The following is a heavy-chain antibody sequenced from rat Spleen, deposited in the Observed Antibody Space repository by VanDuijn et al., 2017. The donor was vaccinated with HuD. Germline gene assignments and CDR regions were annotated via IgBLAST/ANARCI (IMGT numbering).Heavy chain of an antibody. CDR1: GFTFSNYG. D-gene: IGHD1-11*01. CDR2: ISTGGGNT. CDR3: ARLGTEAIGNWFSY. J-gene: IGHJ2*01. Sequence: EVQLVESGGGLMQPGRSLKLSCAASGFTFSNYGMAWVRQTPTKGLEWVASISTGGGNTYYRDSVKGRFTISRDNAKSTLYLQMDSLTSEDTATYYCARLGTEAIGNWFSYWGQGVMVTFSS. V-gene: IGHV5S13*01.